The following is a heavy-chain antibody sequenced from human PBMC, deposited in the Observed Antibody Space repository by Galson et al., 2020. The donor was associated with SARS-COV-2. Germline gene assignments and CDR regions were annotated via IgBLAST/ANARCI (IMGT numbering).Heavy chain of an antibody. CDR3: ARETVHCRGGWCYSSFDY. CDR1: GFTFSNFW. J-gene: IGHJ4*02. Sequence: GESLKISCAASGFTFSNFWMTWVRQAPGKGLEWFANIRGDGSDRNYVDSVKGRFTVSRDNAKNSLYLQMNSLRVEDTAVYYCARETVHCRGGWCYSSFDYWGQGTPVTVAS. V-gene: IGHV3-7*05. D-gene: IGHD2-15*01. CDR2: IRGDGSDR.